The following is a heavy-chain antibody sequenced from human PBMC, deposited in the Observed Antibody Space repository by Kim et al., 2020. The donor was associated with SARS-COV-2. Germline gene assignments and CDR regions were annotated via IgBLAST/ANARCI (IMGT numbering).Heavy chain of an antibody. Sequence: GGSLRLSCAASGFTFSSYAMSWVRQAPGKGLEWVSTISGSGGSTNYADSVKGRFTISRDNSKNTLYLQMNSLRAEDTAVYYCANTGGRGRGCSGYSFDCWGQGTLVTVSS. J-gene: IGHJ4*02. CDR1: GFTFSSYA. V-gene: IGHV3-23*01. CDR2: ISGSGGST. CDR3: ANTGGRGRGCSGYSFDC. D-gene: IGHD6-25*01.